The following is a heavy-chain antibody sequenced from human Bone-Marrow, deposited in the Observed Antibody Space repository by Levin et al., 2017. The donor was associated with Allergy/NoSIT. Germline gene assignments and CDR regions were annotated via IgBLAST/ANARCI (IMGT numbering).Heavy chain of an antibody. J-gene: IGHJ5*02. CDR3: AGSGLGSTSFYWFDP. CDR1: GGSISSYY. D-gene: IGHD2-2*01. CDR2: IYYSGST. V-gene: IGHV4-59*08. Sequence: SQTLSLTCTVSGGSISSYYWSWIRQPPGKGLEWIGYIYYSGSTNYNPSLKSRVTISVDTSKNQFSLKLSSVTAADTAVYYCAGSGLGSTSFYWFDPWGQGTLVTVSS.